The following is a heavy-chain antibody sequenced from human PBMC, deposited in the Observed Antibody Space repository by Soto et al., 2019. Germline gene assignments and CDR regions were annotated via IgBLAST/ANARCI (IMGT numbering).Heavy chain of an antibody. CDR2: SYYSGTT. CDR1: GASISVHSYY. V-gene: IGHV4-39*07. Sequence: PSETLSLTCTVSGASISVHSYYWTWIRQPPGKGLEWIGSSYYSGTTYFNPSLKSRATISVDTSKNQFSLRLTSVTAADTAVYYCARDYYGMDVWGQGTTVTLSS. CDR3: ARDYYGMDV. J-gene: IGHJ6*02.